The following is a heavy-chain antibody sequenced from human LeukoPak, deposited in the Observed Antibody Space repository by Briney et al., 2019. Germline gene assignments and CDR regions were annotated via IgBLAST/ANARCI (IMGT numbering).Heavy chain of an antibody. CDR1: GGSFSGYY. V-gene: IGHV4-34*01. D-gene: IGHD6-19*01. CDR3: ARTSSSGLVGGYYFDY. CDR2: IHHSGST. Sequence: SETLSLTCAVYGGSFSGYYWSWIRQPPGKGLQWIGSIHHSGSTYYNPSLKSRVTISVDTSKNQFSLQLSSVTAADTAVYYCARTSSSGLVGGYYFDYWGQGTLVTVSS. J-gene: IGHJ4*02.